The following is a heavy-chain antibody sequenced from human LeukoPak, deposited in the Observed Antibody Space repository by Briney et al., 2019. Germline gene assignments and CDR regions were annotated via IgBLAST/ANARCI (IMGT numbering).Heavy chain of an antibody. CDR2: IKQDGSEK. V-gene: IGHV3-7*01. Sequence: GGSLRLSCAASGFTFSSYWMSWVRQAPGKGLEWVANIKQDGSEKYYVDSVKGRFTISRDNAKNSLYLQMNSLRAEDTAVYYCARDLALGYDILTGYFWFDPWGQGTLVTVSS. J-gene: IGHJ5*02. D-gene: IGHD3-9*01. CDR1: GFTFSSYW. CDR3: ARDLALGYDILTGYFWFDP.